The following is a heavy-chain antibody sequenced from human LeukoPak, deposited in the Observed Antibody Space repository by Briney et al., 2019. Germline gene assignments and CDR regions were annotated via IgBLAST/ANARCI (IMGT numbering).Heavy chain of an antibody. CDR2: IKYDGSEQ. Sequence: GGSLRLSCAASPFTSSGHWMNWVRQAPGKGPEWVANIKYDGSEQYYVDSVKGRFSISRDNTKNLLYLQMNSLRVEDTAVYYCARDYGWSFANWGQGTLVTVSS. J-gene: IGHJ4*02. D-gene: IGHD3-10*01. CDR1: PFTSSGHW. V-gene: IGHV3-7*03. CDR3: ARDYGWSFAN.